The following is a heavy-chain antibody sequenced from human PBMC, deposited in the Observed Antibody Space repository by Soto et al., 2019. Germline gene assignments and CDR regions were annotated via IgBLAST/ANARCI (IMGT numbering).Heavy chain of an antibody. CDR3: ARAQYGSGSYYNAY. J-gene: IGHJ4*02. Sequence: SETLSLTCTVSGGSISSGGYYWNWIRQHPGKGLEWIGYIYDSGSTYYNPSLKGRVTISVDTSKDQFSLKLSSVTAAVTAVYYCARAQYGSGSYYNAYWGQGTLVTVSS. D-gene: IGHD3-10*01. V-gene: IGHV4-31*03. CDR1: GGSISSGGYY. CDR2: IYDSGST.